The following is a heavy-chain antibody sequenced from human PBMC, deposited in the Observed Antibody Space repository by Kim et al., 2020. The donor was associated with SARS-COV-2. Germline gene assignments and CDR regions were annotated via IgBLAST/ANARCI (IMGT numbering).Heavy chain of an antibody. CDR3: AREGRLWFGEAHSPPGMDV. Sequence: GGSLRLSCAASGFTFSDHYMDWVRQAPGKGLEWVGRTRNKANSYTTEYAASVKGRFTISRDDSKNSLYLQMNSLKTEDTAVYYCAREGRLWFGEAHSPPGMDVWGQGTTVTVSS. V-gene: IGHV3-72*01. CDR2: TRNKANSYTT. D-gene: IGHD3-10*01. CDR1: GFTFSDHY. J-gene: IGHJ6*02.